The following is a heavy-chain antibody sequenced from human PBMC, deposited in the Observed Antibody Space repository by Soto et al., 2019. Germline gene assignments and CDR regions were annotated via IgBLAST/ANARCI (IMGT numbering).Heavy chain of an antibody. CDR1: GFIFSSYS. D-gene: IGHD1-1*01. CDR2: ISSSGSHA. J-gene: IGHJ4*02. CDR3: ARDRDGYNPVDY. Sequence: EVQLVESGGGLVKPGGSLRLSCAASGFIFSSYSMNWVRQAPGKGLEWVSCISSSGSHAYYADSVKGRFTIFRDNAKESLYLQMNSLRAEDTAVYYCARDRDGYNPVDYWGQGTLVTVSS. V-gene: IGHV3-21*01.